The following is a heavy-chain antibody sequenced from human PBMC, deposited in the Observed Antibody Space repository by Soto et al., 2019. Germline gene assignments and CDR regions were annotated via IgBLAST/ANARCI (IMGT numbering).Heavy chain of an antibody. D-gene: IGHD6-19*01. Sequence: ESLSVTCPVSGFAFSTCGIFYTWLRQPPGKGLEWLGYIYYSGGTNYNTSLKSRVTISLDKFKSQLALRLISVTAADTAVYYCTREQSADNYFDPWGQGTQVTVSS. V-gene: IGHV4-61*08. J-gene: IGHJ5*02. CDR1: GFAFSTCGIF. CDR3: TREQSADNYFDP. CDR2: IYYSGGT.